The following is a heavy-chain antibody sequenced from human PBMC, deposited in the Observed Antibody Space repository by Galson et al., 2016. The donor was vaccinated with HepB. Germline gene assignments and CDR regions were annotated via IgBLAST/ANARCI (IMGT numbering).Heavy chain of an antibody. Sequence: SLRLSCAGSGFTFGDYAVSWFRQAPGKGLEWVGFIRSRNHGGTTEYAASAKGRFTLSRDDSKSIAYLQMSSLKTEDTGVYYCTRVVRLGVANGLYNFDYWGQGTLVAVSS. J-gene: IGHJ4*02. D-gene: IGHD3-3*01. V-gene: IGHV3-49*03. CDR1: GFTFGDYA. CDR3: TRVVRLGVANGLYNFDY. CDR2: IRSRNHGGTT.